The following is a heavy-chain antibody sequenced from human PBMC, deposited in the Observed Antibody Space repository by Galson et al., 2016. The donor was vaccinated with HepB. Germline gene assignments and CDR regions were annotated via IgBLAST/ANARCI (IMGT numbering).Heavy chain of an antibody. J-gene: IGHJ4*02. CDR3: AREGWSETSGYDY. Sequence: ETLSLTCTVSGGSISSINWWTWVRQPPGKGLEWIGETDQSGTTNYNPSLKSRVTISVDKSKNQFSLTMTSVTAADTAVHYCAREGWSETSGYDYWGQGTLVTVSS. D-gene: IGHD3-22*01. CDR2: TDQSGTT. CDR1: GGSISSINW. V-gene: IGHV4-4*02.